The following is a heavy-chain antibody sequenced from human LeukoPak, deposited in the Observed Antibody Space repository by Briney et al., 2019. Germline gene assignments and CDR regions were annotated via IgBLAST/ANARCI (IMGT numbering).Heavy chain of an antibody. CDR1: GGSISSSSYY. D-gene: IGHD6-19*01. J-gene: IGHJ4*02. V-gene: IGHV4-39*01. CDR2: IYYSGST. Sequence: PSETLSLTCTVSGGSISSSSYYWGWIRQPPGKGLEWIGSIYYSGSTYYNPSLKSRVTISVDTSKNQFSLKLSSVTAADTAVYYCARLGGDSSGWSDCWGQGTLVTVSS. CDR3: ARLGGDSSGWSDC.